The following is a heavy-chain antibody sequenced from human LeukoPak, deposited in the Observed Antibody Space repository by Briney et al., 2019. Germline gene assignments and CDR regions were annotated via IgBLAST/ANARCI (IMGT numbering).Heavy chain of an antibody. CDR3: AREGYCSGGSCYSDGYYYYGMDV. Sequence: ASVKVSCKASGYTFTSYGISWVRQAPGQGLEWMGWSSAYNGNPNYAQKLQGRVTMITDTSTSTAYMELRSLRSDDTAVYYCAREGYCSGGSCYSDGYYYYGMDVWGKGTTVTVSS. J-gene: IGHJ6*04. D-gene: IGHD2-15*01. CDR2: SSAYNGNP. V-gene: IGHV1-18*04. CDR1: GYTFTSYG.